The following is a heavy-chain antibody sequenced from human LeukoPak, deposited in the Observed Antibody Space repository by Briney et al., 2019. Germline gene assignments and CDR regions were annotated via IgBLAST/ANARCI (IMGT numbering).Heavy chain of an antibody. CDR2: IGSVTTYI. CDR3: ARAIAVAGPYYFDY. D-gene: IGHD6-19*01. Sequence: GGSLRLSCAASGFTFNNYAMSWVRQAPGKGLEWVSSIGSVTTYIYYADSVKGRFTISRDNAKNSLSLQMNSLRAEDTAVYYCARAIAVAGPYYFDYWGQGTLVTVSS. CDR1: GFTFNNYA. V-gene: IGHV3-21*01. J-gene: IGHJ4*02.